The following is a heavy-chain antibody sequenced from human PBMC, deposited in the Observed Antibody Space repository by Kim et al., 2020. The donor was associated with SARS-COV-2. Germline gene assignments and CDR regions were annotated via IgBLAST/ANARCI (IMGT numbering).Heavy chain of an antibody. J-gene: IGHJ2*01. Sequence: YADSVKGRFTISRDNAKNSLYLQMNSLRAEDTAVYYCARDTAMDYWYFDLWGRGTLVTVSS. D-gene: IGHD5-18*01. CDR3: ARDTAMDYWYFDL. V-gene: IGHV3-21*01.